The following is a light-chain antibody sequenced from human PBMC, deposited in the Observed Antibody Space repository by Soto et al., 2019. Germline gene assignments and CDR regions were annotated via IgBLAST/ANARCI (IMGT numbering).Light chain of an antibody. CDR3: LQLNTYPWT. J-gene: IGKJ1*01. Sequence: IQMTQSPSSLSASVGDRLSITCRASQVITNDLGWYQQKPGKAPKRLIYAASTLQSGVPSRFSGSGSGIEFTLTISSLQPEDVATYYCLQLNTYPWTFGQGTKV. V-gene: IGKV1-17*01. CDR2: AAS. CDR1: QVITND.